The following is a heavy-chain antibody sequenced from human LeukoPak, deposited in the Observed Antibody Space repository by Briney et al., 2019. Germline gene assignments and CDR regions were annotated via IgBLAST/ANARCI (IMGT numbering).Heavy chain of an antibody. D-gene: IGHD3-16*02. Sequence: GGSLRLSCAASGFTFGGYTMSWVRQAPGKGLQWVSTITSGGDYMYYADPVKGRFTISRDDSKNSLYLHMNSLGAEDTAVYYCARVSIFGVVIANDYWGQGTAVTVSS. CDR3: ARVSIFGVVIANDY. CDR1: GFTFGGYT. CDR2: ITSGGDYM. V-gene: IGHV3-21*01. J-gene: IGHJ4*02.